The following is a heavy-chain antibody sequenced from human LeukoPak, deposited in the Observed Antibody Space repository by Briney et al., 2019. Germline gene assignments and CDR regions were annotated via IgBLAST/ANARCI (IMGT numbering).Heavy chain of an antibody. J-gene: IGHJ4*02. CDR1: GFTFSNYW. V-gene: IGHV3-74*01. CDR3: ARVRAGHMVRGVMDY. Sequence: PGGSLRLSCAASGFTFSNYWMHWVRQAPGKGLVWVSRINTDGSNTNYADSVRGRFTISRDNSKNTLYLQMNSLRAEDTAVYYCARVRAGHMVRGVMDYWGQGTLVTVSS. D-gene: IGHD3-10*01. CDR2: INTDGSNT.